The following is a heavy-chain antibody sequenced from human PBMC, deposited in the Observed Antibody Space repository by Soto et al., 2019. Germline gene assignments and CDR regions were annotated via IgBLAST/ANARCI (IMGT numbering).Heavy chain of an antibody. CDR1: GFTFSSYS. J-gene: IGHJ6*03. CDR3: ARDTHIVATIMGDYYYYYTDV. CDR2: ISSSSSYI. V-gene: IGHV3-21*01. Sequence: PGGSLRLSCAASGFTFSSYSMNWVRQAPGKGLEWVSSISSSSSYIYYADSVKGRFTISRDNAKNSLYLQMNSLRAEDTAVYYCARDTHIVATIMGDYYYYYTDVWGKGTTVTVSS. D-gene: IGHD5-12*01.